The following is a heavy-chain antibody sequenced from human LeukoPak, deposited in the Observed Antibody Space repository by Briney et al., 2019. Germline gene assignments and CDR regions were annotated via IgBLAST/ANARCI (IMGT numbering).Heavy chain of an antibody. CDR3: ARGKGHFDVDY. J-gene: IGHJ4*02. Sequence: PSETLSLTCTVSGGSISSGGYYWSWIRQPPGKGLEWIGYIYDSGSTYYNPSLKSRVTMSVDRSKNQFSLKLSSVTAADTAIYYCARGKGHFDVDYWGQGILVTVSS. CDR1: GGSISSGGYY. D-gene: IGHD3-9*01. CDR2: IYDSGST. V-gene: IGHV4-30-2*01.